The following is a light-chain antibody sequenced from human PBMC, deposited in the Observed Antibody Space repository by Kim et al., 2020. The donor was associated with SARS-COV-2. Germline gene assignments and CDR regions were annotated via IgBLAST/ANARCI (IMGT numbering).Light chain of an antibody. J-gene: IGKJ5*01. V-gene: IGKV3-20*01. CDR3: QQNGRSPTT. Sequence: EVLLKQSLGTSSLSPGERAILSCRASQSVSSSYLAWYQHKPGQSPRLLIHGASSRATGVPDRFRGGGSGTDFTLTITRLEPEDFAVYYYQQNGRSPTTFGQGTRLEIK. CDR1: QSVSSSY. CDR2: GAS.